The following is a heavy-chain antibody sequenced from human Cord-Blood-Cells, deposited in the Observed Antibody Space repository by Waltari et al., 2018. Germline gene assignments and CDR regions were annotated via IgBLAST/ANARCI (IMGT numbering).Heavy chain of an antibody. J-gene: IGHJ4*02. Sequence: VHPKQSGARLLKPWATLSRTCAVYDGSFSGYYWSWILQPPGKGLEWIGEINHSGSTNYNPPLKSRVTISVDTSKNQFSLKLSSVTAADTAVYYCARDPLDYWGQGTLVTVSS. V-gene: IGHV4-34*01. CDR1: DGSFSGYY. CDR2: INHSGST. CDR3: ARDPLDY.